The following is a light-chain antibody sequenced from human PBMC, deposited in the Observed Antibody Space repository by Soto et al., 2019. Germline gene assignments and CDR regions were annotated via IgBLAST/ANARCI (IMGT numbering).Light chain of an antibody. J-gene: IGLJ3*02. CDR2: DVS. V-gene: IGLV2-14*01. CDR3: SSYTSSSTLV. Sequence: QSVLAQPASVSGCPGQSITISCTGTSSEVGGYNYVSWYQQHPGKAPKLMIYDVSNRPSGVSNRFSGSKSGNTASLTISGLQAEDEADYYCSSYTSSSTLVFGGGTKVTVL. CDR1: SSEVGGYNY.